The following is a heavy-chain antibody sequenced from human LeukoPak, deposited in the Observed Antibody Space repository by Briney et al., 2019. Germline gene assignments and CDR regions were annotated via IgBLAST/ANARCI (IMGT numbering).Heavy chain of an antibody. V-gene: IGHV4-59*12. CDR3: ARDDYTNWFDP. J-gene: IGHJ5*02. CDR1: GGSISSYY. Sequence: SETLSLTCTVSGGSISSYYWSWIRQPPGKGLEWIGYIYYSGSTNYNPSFKSRVTISVDTSKNQFSLKLSSVTAADTAVYYCARDDYTNWFDPWGQGTLVTVSS. D-gene: IGHD4-11*01. CDR2: IYYSGST.